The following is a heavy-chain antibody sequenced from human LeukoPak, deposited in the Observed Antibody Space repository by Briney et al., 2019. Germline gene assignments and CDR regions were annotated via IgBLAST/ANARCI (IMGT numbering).Heavy chain of an antibody. J-gene: IGHJ4*02. D-gene: IGHD3-22*01. Sequence: SETLSLTCTVSGGSISSGGYYWSWIRQHPGKGLEWIGHIYYSGSTYYNPSLKSRVTISVDTSKNQFSLKLSSVTAADTAVYYCARAQTYYYDSSGPFQIDYWGQGTLVTVSS. CDR1: GGSISSGGYY. V-gene: IGHV4-31*03. CDR2: IYYSGST. CDR3: ARAQTYYYDSSGPFQIDY.